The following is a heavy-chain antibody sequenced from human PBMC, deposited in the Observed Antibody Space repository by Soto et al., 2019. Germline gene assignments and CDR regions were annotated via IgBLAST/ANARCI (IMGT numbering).Heavy chain of an antibody. J-gene: IGHJ4*02. CDR3: ARDLHDYGDYYFDY. D-gene: IGHD4-17*01. CDR1: GYTFTSYG. V-gene: IGHV1-18*01. CDR2: ISAYNGNT. Sequence: ASVKVSCKASGYTFTSYGISWVRQAPGQGLEWMGWISAYNGNTNYAQKLQGRVTMTTDTSTSTAYMELRSLRSDDTAVYYCARDLHDYGDYYFDYWGQGTLVTGSS.